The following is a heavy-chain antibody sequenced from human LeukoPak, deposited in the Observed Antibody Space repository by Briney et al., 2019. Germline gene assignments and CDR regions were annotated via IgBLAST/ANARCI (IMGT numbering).Heavy chain of an antibody. Sequence: SETLSLTCAVYGGSFSGYYWSWIRQPPGKGLEWIGEINYSGSTDYNSSLKSRVFISVDTSKNQFSLKVTSVSAADTAIYYCARGSYYDFWSGYGWETFLFDYWGQGHLVAVSS. J-gene: IGHJ4*02. D-gene: IGHD3-3*01. CDR2: INYSGST. CDR3: ARGSYYDFWSGYGWETFLFDY. CDR1: GGSFSGYY. V-gene: IGHV4-34*01.